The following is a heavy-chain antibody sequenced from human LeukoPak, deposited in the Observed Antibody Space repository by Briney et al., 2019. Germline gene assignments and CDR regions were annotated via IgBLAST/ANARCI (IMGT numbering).Heavy chain of an antibody. CDR1: GYSFTSYW. D-gene: IGHD5-18*01. CDR3: ARQAVVGYSYGYGWFDP. V-gene: IGHV5-51*01. Sequence: PGESLKISCKSSGYSFTSYWIGWVRQMPGKGLEWMGIIYPGDSDTRYSPSFQGQVTISADKSISTAYLQWSSLKASDTAMYYCARQAVVGYSYGYGWFDPWGQGTLVTVSS. J-gene: IGHJ5*02. CDR2: IYPGDSDT.